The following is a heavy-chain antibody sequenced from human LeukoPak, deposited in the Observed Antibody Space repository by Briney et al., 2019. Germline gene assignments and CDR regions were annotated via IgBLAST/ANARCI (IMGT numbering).Heavy chain of an antibody. CDR1: GGSISSYY. V-gene: IGHV4-59*01. Sequence: SETLSLTCTVSGGSISSYYWSWIRQPPGKGLEWIGYIYYSGSTNYNPSLKSRVTISVDTSKNQFSLKLSSVTAADTAAYYCARVRDTRFGFDYWGQGTLVTVSS. J-gene: IGHJ4*02. CDR3: ARVRDTRFGFDY. CDR2: IYYSGST. D-gene: IGHD2-2*01.